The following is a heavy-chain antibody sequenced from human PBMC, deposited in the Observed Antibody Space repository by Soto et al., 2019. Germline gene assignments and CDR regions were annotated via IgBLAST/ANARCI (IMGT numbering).Heavy chain of an antibody. J-gene: IGHJ4*02. V-gene: IGHV3-74*01. CDR1: GFTFNIYW. CDR2: SDNIRSAT. Sequence: PGGPLRLSCVASGFTFNIYWMHWVRQAPGKGLEWVSRSDNIRSATTNAASVKGRFTIPRENAKNTLFLQMNILRVEDTAVYYCERDNWNSYWGQGTLVTVSS. CDR3: ERDNWNSY. D-gene: IGHD1-1*01.